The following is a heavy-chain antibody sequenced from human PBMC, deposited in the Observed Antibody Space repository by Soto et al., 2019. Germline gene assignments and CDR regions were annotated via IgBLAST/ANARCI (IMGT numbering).Heavy chain of an antibody. CDR2: INHSGST. CDR3: ASRIVVVPAAMRGLDP. Sequence: PSETLSLTCAVYGGSFSGYYRSWIRQPPGKGLEWIGEINHSGSTNYNPSLKSRVTISVDTSKNQFSLKLSSVTAADTAVYYCASRIVVVPAAMRGLDPWGQGTLVTVSS. V-gene: IGHV4-34*01. J-gene: IGHJ5*02. CDR1: GGSFSGYY. D-gene: IGHD2-2*01.